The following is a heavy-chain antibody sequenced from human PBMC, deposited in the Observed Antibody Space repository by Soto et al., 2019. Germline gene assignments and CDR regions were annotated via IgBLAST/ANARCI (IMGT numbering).Heavy chain of an antibody. D-gene: IGHD2-15*01. J-gene: IGHJ4*02. Sequence: SETLSLTCTVSSGSITTGGYYWSWIRQLPGKGLEWIGHRYYSESTYYNPSLKSRVSISLDTSKNQFSLKLSFVTAADTAMYYCARTKCSGGSCYSWSLDYWGQGTPVTVSS. V-gene: IGHV4-31*03. CDR1: SGSITTGGYY. CDR2: RYYSEST. CDR3: ARTKCSGGSCYSWSLDY.